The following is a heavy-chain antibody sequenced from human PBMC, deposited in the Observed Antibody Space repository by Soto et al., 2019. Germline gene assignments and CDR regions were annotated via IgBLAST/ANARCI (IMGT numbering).Heavy chain of an antibody. Sequence: SVKVSCKASGGTSSSYAISWVRQAPGQGLEWMGGIIPIFGTANYAQKFQGRVTITADESTSTAYMELSSLRSEDTAVYYCARDQSRSSGQDYYYGMDVWGQGTTVTVSS. CDR2: IIPIFGTA. CDR3: ARDQSRSSGQDYYYGMDV. V-gene: IGHV1-69*13. J-gene: IGHJ6*02. D-gene: IGHD6-25*01. CDR1: GGTSSSYA.